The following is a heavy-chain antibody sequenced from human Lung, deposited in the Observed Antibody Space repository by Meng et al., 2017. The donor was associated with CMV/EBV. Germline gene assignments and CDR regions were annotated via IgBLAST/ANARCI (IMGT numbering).Heavy chain of an antibody. Sequence: GASMKISCAASGFTFNTYAMNWVRQAPGKGLGWVAVISYDGSNKYTADSVQGRLTISRDNSKNNLYLQMNSMTVEDTAVYYWVRGQGGESMIAVLIERFGMDVWGQGXTVTVSS. J-gene: IGHJ6*02. V-gene: IGHV3-30*04. D-gene: IGHD3-22*01. CDR3: VRGQGGESMIAVLIERFGMDV. CDR2: ISYDGSNK. CDR1: GFTFNTYA.